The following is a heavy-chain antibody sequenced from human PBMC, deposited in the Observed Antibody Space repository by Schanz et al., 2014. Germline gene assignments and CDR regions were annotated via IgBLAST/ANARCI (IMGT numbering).Heavy chain of an antibody. Sequence: EVQLVESGGGLVKPGGSLTLSCAASGFTFSSYSMNWVRQAPGKGLEWVSSISRDGTTSYYADSVKGRFTISRDNAKNSLYLEMTSLRGEDTAVYYCARENLNWEAFDIWGQGTVVTVSS. D-gene: IGHD7-27*01. CDR3: ARENLNWEAFDI. CDR1: GFTFSSYS. CDR2: ISRDGTTS. J-gene: IGHJ3*02. V-gene: IGHV3-21*04.